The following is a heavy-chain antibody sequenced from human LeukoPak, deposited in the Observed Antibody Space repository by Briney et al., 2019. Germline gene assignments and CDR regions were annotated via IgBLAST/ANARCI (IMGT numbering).Heavy chain of an antibody. J-gene: IGHJ4*02. CDR2: IYYSGST. CDR3: ASAYSGSYYYFDY. D-gene: IGHD1-26*01. V-gene: IGHV4-59*01. CDR1: GGSISSYY. Sequence: SGTLSLTCTVSGGSISSYYWSWIRQPPGKGLEWIGYIYYSGSTDYNPSLKSRVTISVDTSKNQFSLKLSSVTAADTAVYYCASAYSGSYYYFDYWGQGTLVTVSS.